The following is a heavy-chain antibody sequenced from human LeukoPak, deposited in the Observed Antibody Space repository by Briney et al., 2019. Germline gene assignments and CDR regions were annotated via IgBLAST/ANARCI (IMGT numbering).Heavy chain of an antibody. Sequence: PSETLSLTCTVSGGSISSSSYYWGWIRQPPGKGLEWIGSIYYSGSTYYNPSLKSRVTISVDTSKNQFSLKLSSVTAADTAVYYCARHGYFSCNWFDPWGQGTLVTVSS. CDR1: GGSISSSSYY. D-gene: IGHD5-18*01. CDR2: IYYSGST. V-gene: IGHV4-39*01. J-gene: IGHJ5*02. CDR3: ARHGYFSCNWFDP.